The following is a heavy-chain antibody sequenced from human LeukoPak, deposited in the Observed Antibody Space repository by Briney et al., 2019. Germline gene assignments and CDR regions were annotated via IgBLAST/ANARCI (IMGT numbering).Heavy chain of an antibody. CDR2: ISSSSSTI. V-gene: IGHV3-11*04. J-gene: IGHJ6*03. D-gene: IGHD1-7*01. Sequence: GGSLRLSCVASGFTFSDYYMSWIRQAPGKGLEWVSYISSSSSTIYYADSVKGRFTISRDNAKKSLYVQMNSLRAEDTAVYYCARGTSRTSYYMDVWGKGTTVTVSS. CDR1: GFTFSDYY. CDR3: ARGTSRTSYYMDV.